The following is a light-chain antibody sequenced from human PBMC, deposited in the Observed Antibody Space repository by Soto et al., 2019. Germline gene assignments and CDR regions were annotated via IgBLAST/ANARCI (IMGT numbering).Light chain of an antibody. Sequence: EIVLTQSPATLSLSPGERATLSCRASQSVSSYLAWYQQKPGQAPRLLXYDASSRANGIPDRFSGSGSGTDLTLTISSLEPEDFAVYYCQQRSNWPPITFGQGTRLEIK. V-gene: IGKV3-11*01. J-gene: IGKJ5*01. CDR2: DAS. CDR1: QSVSSY. CDR3: QQRSNWPPIT.